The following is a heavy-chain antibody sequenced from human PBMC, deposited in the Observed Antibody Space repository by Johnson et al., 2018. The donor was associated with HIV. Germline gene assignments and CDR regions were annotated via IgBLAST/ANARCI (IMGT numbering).Heavy chain of an antibody. CDR2: IRYDGSNK. CDR1: GFTFSSYG. D-gene: IGHD3-22*01. J-gene: IGHJ3*02. CDR3: AKPDRITMIVVDPLNAFDI. Sequence: QEQLVESGGGVVQPGGSLRLSCAASGFTFSSYGMHWVRQAPGKGLEWVAFIRYDGSNKYYADSVKGRFTISRDNSKNTLYLQMNSLRAEDTAVYYCAKPDRITMIVVDPLNAFDIWGQGTMVTVSS. V-gene: IGHV3-30*02.